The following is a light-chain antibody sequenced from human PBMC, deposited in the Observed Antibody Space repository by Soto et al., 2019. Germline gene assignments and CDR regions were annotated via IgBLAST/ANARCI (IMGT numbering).Light chain of an antibody. CDR2: LNSDGSH. J-gene: IGLJ3*02. V-gene: IGLV4-69*01. CDR3: QTWGTGPWV. Sequence: QSVLTQSPSASASLGASVKLTCTLSSGHSSYAIAWHQQQPEKGPRYLMKLNSDGSHSKGDGIPERFSGSSSGAERYLTISSLQSEDEADYYCQTWGTGPWVFSGGTKVTVL. CDR1: SGHSSYA.